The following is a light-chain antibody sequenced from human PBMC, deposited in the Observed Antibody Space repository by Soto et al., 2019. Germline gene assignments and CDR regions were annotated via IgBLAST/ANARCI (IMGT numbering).Light chain of an antibody. CDR3: QQRSNWPLT. Sequence: EIVLTQSLVTLSWSPRERATLSWRASQSISGYVAWYQQKPGQAPRLLIYDASSRATGIPARFSGSGSGTDFTLTISSLEPEDFAVYYCQQRSNWPLTFGGGTKVDIK. V-gene: IGKV3-11*01. J-gene: IGKJ4*01. CDR2: DAS. CDR1: QSISGY.